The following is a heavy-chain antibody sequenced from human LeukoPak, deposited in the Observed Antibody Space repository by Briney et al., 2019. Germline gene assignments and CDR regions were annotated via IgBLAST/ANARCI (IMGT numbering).Heavy chain of an antibody. CDR2: ISAYNGNT. V-gene: IGHV1-18*01. J-gene: IGHJ4*02. CDR1: GYTFTSYG. CDR3: ARDREVVVLRYFDWLRPEDGIDY. Sequence: ASVKVSCKASGYTFTSYGISWVRQAPGQGLEWMGWISAYNGNTNYAQKLQGRVTMTTDTSTSTAYMELRSLRSDDTAVYYCARDREVVVLRYFDWLRPEDGIDYWGQGTLVTVSS. D-gene: IGHD3-9*01.